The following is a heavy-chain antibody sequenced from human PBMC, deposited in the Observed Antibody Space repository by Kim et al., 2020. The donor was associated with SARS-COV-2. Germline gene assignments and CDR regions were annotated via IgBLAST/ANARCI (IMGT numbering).Heavy chain of an antibody. CDR1: GFTFSDYR. V-gene: IGHV3-48*01. J-gene: IGHJ4*01. D-gene: IGHD2-21*01. Sequence: GGSLRLSCVASGFTFSDYRMNWVRQAPGKGLEWVSFISNGDGGIYYADSVRGRFTVSRDNAKNSLYLQMNSLTVEDTAVYYCARDGRSCDCDPVFDSWG. CDR2: ISNGDGGI. CDR3: ARDGRSCDCDPVFDS.